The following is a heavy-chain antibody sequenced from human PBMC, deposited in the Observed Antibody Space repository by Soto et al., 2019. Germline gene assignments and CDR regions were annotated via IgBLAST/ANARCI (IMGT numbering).Heavy chain of an antibody. J-gene: IGHJ4*02. V-gene: IGHV1-69*13. CDR1: GGTFSSYA. Sequence: SVKVSCKASGGTFSSYAISWVRQAAGQGLEWMGGIIPIFGTANYAQKFQGRVTITADESTSTAYMELSSLRSEDTAVYYCATTPPEYDFWSGYYSFFDYWGQGTLVTVSS. CDR3: ATTPPEYDFWSGYYSFFDY. CDR2: IIPIFGTA. D-gene: IGHD3-3*01.